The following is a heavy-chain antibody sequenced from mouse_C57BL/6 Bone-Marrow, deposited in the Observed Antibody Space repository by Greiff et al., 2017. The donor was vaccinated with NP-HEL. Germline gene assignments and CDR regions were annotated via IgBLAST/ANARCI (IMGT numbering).Heavy chain of an antibody. CDR1: GYTFTSYW. V-gene: IGHV1-52*01. Sequence: QVQLKQPGAELVRPGSSVKLSCKASGYTFTSYWMHWVKQRPIQGLEWIGNIDPSDSETHYNQKFKDKATLTVDKSSSTAYMQLSSLTSEDSAVYYCARGYDYYFDYWGKGTTLTVSS. CDR2: IDPSDSET. D-gene: IGHD3-1*01. CDR3: ARGYDYYFDY. J-gene: IGHJ2*01.